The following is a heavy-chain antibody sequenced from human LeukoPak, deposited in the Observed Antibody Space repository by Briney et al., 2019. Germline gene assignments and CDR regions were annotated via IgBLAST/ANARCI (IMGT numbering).Heavy chain of an antibody. Sequence: GGSLRLSCAASGFTFSSYSMNWVRQAPGKGLEWVSSISGSSSYIYYADSVKGRFTISRDNAKNSLYLQMNSLRAEDTAVYYCAAHYGGNPDPFDYWGQGTLVTVSS. J-gene: IGHJ4*02. CDR3: AAHYGGNPDPFDY. CDR2: ISGSSSYI. V-gene: IGHV3-21*01. D-gene: IGHD4-23*01. CDR1: GFTFSSYS.